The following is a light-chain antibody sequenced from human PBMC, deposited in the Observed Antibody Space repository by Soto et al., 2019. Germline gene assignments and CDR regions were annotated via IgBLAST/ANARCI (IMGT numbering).Light chain of an antibody. J-gene: IGLJ2*01. Sequence: QSALTQPPSASGSPGQSVTIFCTGTSSDIGGYKYVSWYQHHPGKAPKLLIYEVTKRPSGVPDRFSGSKSGSTASLTVSGLRAEDEGDYYCSSYAGINNLIFGGGTKLTVL. V-gene: IGLV2-8*01. CDR2: EVT. CDR3: SSYAGINNLI. CDR1: SSDIGGYKY.